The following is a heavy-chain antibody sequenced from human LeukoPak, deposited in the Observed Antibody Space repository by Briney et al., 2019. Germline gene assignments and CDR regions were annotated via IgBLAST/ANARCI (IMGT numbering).Heavy chain of an antibody. V-gene: IGHV4-59*08. CDR2: IYNSGGA. D-gene: IGHD2-21*01. CDR3: ARLQGVRDGMDV. J-gene: IGHJ6*02. CDR1: GGSISGYF. Sequence: SETLSLTCTVSGGSISGYFWSWIRQPPGKGLQWIGYIYNSGGANYNPSLKSRVTMSLDTSKNHFSLKLNSVTAADTAVYYRARLQGVRDGMDVWGQGTTVTVSS.